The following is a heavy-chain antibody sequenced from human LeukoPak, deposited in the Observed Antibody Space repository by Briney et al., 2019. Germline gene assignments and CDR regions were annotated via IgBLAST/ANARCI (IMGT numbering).Heavy chain of an antibody. Sequence: PSETLSLTCAVYGGSFSGYYWSWIRQPPGKGLEWIGEINHSGSTNYNPSLKSRVTISVDTSKNQFSLKLSSVTAADTAVYYCARLRANYSFDYWGQGTLVTVSS. CDR3: ARLRANYSFDY. CDR1: GGSFSGYY. D-gene: IGHD4/OR15-4a*01. V-gene: IGHV4-34*01. J-gene: IGHJ4*02. CDR2: INHSGST.